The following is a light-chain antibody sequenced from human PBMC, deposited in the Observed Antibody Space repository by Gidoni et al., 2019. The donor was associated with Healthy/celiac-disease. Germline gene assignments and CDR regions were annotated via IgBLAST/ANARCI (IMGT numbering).Light chain of an antibody. Sequence: PGQSITISCTGTSSDVGGYNYVSWYQQHPGKAPKLMIYDVSNRPSGVSNRFSGSKSGNTASLTISGLQAEDEADYYCSSYTSSCTYVFGTGTKVTVL. CDR3: SSYTSSCTYV. V-gene: IGLV2-14*04. CDR1: SSDVGGYNY. CDR2: DVS. J-gene: IGLJ1*01.